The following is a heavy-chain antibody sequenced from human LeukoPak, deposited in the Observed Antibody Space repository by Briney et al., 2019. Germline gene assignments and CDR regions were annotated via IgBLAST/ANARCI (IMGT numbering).Heavy chain of an antibody. CDR3: ARVYSIVTAESPIDY. Sequence: ASVKVSCKASGYTFTSYGISWVRQAPGQGLEWMGWISAYNGNTNYAQKLQGRVTMTTDTSTSTAYMELRSLRSDDAAVYYCARVYSIVTAESPIDYWGQGTLVTVSS. D-gene: IGHD2-21*02. CDR2: ISAYNGNT. J-gene: IGHJ4*02. CDR1: GYTFTSYG. V-gene: IGHV1-18*01.